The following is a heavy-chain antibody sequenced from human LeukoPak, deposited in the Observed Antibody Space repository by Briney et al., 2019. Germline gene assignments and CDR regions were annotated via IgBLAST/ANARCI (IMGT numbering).Heavy chain of an antibody. D-gene: IGHD2-15*01. V-gene: IGHV3-30-3*02. CDR2: ISYDGSNK. CDR1: GFTFSSYA. J-gene: IGHJ6*04. Sequence: GGSLRLSCAASGFTFSSYAMHGVRQAPGKGLGWVAVISYDGSNKYYADSVKGRFTISRDNSKNTLYLQMNSLRGEDTAVYYCAKDILYRMDVWGKGTTVTVSS. CDR3: AKDILYRMDV.